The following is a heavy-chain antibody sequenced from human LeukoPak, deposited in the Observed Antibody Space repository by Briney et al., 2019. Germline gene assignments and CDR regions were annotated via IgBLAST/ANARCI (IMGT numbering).Heavy chain of an antibody. Sequence: SETLSLTCAVYGGSFSGYYWSWVRQPPGKGLEWIGEINHSVSTNYNPSLKSRVTISGDTSKNQFSLKLSSVTAADTAVYYCARGSPRSGGSCYLVYWGQGTLVTVSS. CDR2: INHSVST. J-gene: IGHJ4*02. CDR1: GGSFSGYY. V-gene: IGHV4-34*01. D-gene: IGHD2-15*01. CDR3: ARGSPRSGGSCYLVY.